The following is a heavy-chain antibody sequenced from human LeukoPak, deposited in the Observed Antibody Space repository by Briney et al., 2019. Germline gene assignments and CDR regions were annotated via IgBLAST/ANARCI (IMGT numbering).Heavy chain of an antibody. CDR2: ISYGGSNK. CDR1: GFTFSSYA. D-gene: IGHD1-26*01. V-gene: IGHV3-30-3*01. J-gene: IGHJ4*02. CDR3: ARDNPDSGSQYYFDY. Sequence: GRSLRLSCAASGFTFSSYAMHWVRQAPGKGLEWVAVISYGGSNKYYADSVKGRFTISRDNSKNTLYLQMNSLRAEDTAVYYCARDNPDSGSQYYFDYWGQGTLVTVSS.